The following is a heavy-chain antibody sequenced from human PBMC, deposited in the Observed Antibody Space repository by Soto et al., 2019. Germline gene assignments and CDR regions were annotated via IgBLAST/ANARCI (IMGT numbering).Heavy chain of an antibody. V-gene: IGHV1-18*01. CDR3: AREVFRYFDL. D-gene: IGHD1-20*01. CDR1: GYTLTRYG. J-gene: IGHJ2*01. CDR2: ISAYNANT. Sequence: QVHLVQSGAEVKKPGASVKVSCKASGYTLTRYGITWVRQAPGQGLEWMGSISAYNANTNYAQKLXGXPXMXPDTSTSTAYMELRSPTSDDTAVYYCAREVFRYFDLWGRGTLVSVSS.